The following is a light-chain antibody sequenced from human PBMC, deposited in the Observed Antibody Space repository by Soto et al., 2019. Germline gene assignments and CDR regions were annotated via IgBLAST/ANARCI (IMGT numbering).Light chain of an antibody. J-gene: IGKJ2*01. CDR3: QQYGSSPLYT. CDR2: GAS. Sequence: EIVLTQSPGTLSLSPGERATLSCRASQSVSTSYLAWYQQKPGQAPRLLTYGASSRATGIPDRFSGSGSGKDFTLTISRLEPEDFAVYYCQQYGSSPLYTFGQGTKLEIK. CDR1: QSVSTSY. V-gene: IGKV3-20*01.